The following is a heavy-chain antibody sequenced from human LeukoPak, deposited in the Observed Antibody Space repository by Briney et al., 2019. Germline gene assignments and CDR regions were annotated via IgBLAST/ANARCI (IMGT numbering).Heavy chain of an antibody. CDR3: ARHSGSYSY. V-gene: IGHV3-48*01. D-gene: IGHD1-26*01. CDR1: GFTFSTYS. CDR2: ISSSSSTI. J-gene: IGHJ4*02. Sequence: PGGSLRLSCAASGFTFSTYSMNWVRQAPGKGLEWVSYISSSSSTIYYADSVKGRFTISRDNAKNSLYLQMNSLRAEDTAVYYCARHSGSYSYWGQGTLVTVSS.